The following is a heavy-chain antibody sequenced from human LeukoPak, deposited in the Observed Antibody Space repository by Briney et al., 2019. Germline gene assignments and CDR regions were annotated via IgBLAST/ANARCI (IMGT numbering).Heavy chain of an antibody. Sequence: ASVKVSCKASGYTFTGYYMHWVRQAPGQGLEWMGWINPNSGGTNYAQKFQGRVTMTRDTSISTAYMELSRLRSDDTAVYYCAREAPPNYYDSSGYYYYGMDVWGQGTTVTVSS. V-gene: IGHV1-2*02. CDR1: GYTFTGYY. J-gene: IGHJ6*02. D-gene: IGHD3-22*01. CDR3: AREAPPNYYDSSGYYYYGMDV. CDR2: INPNSGGT.